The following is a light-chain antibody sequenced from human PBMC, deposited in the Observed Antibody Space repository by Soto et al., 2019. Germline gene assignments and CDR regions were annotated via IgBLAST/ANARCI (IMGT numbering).Light chain of an antibody. J-gene: IGKJ1*01. CDR1: QSVSSN. CDR2: GAS. CDR3: QQYDISPPT. V-gene: IGKV3-15*01. Sequence: EIVMTQSPAILSVSPGERATLSCRASQSVSSNLARFQQKPGPTPRLLFTGASTRATAIPARFSGSGSGTEFILTIRSLQSEDFAVYYCQQYDISPPTFGQGTKVDIK.